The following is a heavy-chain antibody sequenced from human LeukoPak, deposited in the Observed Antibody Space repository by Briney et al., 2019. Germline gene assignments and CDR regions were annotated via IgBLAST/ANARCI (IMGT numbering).Heavy chain of an antibody. J-gene: IGHJ3*02. CDR1: GYTFSSYG. D-gene: IGHD3-3*01. CDR3: ARDRGIPILGVVTMGAFDI. V-gene: IGHV1-18*01. CDR2: ISAYNGNT. Sequence: GASVKVSCKASGYTFSSYGISWVRQAPGQGLEWMGWISAYNGNTNYAQKLQGRVTMTTDTSTSIAYMDLRSLRSDDTAVYYCARDRGIPILGVVTMGAFDIWGQGTMVTVSS.